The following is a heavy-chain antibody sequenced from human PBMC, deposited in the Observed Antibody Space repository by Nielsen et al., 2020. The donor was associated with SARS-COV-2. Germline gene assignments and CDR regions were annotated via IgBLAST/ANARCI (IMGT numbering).Heavy chain of an antibody. CDR3: ARYSYCTNGVCYTDDAFDI. Sequence: GESLKISCKGSGYSFTSYWIGWVRQMPGKGLEWMGIIYPGDSDTRYSPSFQGQVTISADKSISTAYLQWSSLKASDTAMYYCARYSYCTNGVCYTDDAFDIWGQGTMVTVSS. V-gene: IGHV5-51*01. J-gene: IGHJ3*02. D-gene: IGHD2-8*01. CDR1: GYSFTSYW. CDR2: IYPGDSDT.